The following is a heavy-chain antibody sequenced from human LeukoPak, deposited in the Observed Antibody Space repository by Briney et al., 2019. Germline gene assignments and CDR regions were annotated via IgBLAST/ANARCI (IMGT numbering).Heavy chain of an antibody. Sequence: GGSLRLSCAASGFTFSSYGMHWVRQAPDRGLEWVAFIRNDESDEYYADSVKGRFTISRDNSQNTLYLQMNSLRAEDTAVYFCAKDRYYGSGNYYFDYWGHGTLVTVSS. V-gene: IGHV3-30*02. CDR2: IRNDESDE. D-gene: IGHD3-10*01. CDR3: AKDRYYGSGNYYFDY. J-gene: IGHJ4*01. CDR1: GFTFSSYG.